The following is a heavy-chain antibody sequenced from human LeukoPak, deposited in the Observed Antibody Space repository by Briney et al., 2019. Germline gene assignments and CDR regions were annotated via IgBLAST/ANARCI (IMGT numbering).Heavy chain of an antibody. CDR2: IYTSGST. J-gene: IGHJ2*01. CDR3: ARVSPNPGVWYFDL. V-gene: IGHV4-4*07. Sequence: SETLSLTCTVSGGSISSYYGSWIRQPAGKGLEWIGRIYTSGSTNYNPSLKSRVTMSVDTSKNQFSLKLSSVTAADTAVYYCARVSPNPGVWYFDLWGRGTLVTVSS. CDR1: GGSISSYY. D-gene: IGHD2-8*01.